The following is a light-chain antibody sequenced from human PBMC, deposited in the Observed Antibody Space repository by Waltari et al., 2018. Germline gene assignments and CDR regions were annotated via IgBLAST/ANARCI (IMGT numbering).Light chain of an antibody. CDR3: QQTYSAFLS. CDR1: QRINNY. Sequence: DIQMTQSPSSLSASVGDRVTLTCRASQRINNYVNWYHQKPGKAPNLLIYSASTLQVGVPSRFSGSGYGTDFTLTISSLQTEDFGTYYCQQTYSAFLSFGGGTRVEV. CDR2: SAS. J-gene: IGKJ4*01. V-gene: IGKV1-39*01.